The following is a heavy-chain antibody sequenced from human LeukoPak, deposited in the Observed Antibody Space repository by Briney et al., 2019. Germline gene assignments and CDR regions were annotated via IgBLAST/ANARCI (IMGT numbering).Heavy chain of an antibody. V-gene: IGHV3-43*02. D-gene: IGHD6-25*01. CDR1: GFTFDDYA. Sequence: GRSLRLSCTASGFTFDDYAMHWVRQAPGKGLEWVSLISGDGGSTYYADSAKGRFTISRDNSKNSLYLQMNSLRTEDTALYYCAKDAAGGYYYYYGMDVWGQGTTVTVSS. CDR3: AKDAAGGYYYYYGMDV. J-gene: IGHJ6*02. CDR2: ISGDGGST.